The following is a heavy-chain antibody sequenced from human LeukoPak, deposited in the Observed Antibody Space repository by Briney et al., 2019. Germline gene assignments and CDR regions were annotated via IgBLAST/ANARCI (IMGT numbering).Heavy chain of an antibody. CDR1: GYTFTGYY. J-gene: IGHJ4*02. CDR3: AGGEGLRYFDWLFPNFDY. CDR2: INPNSGGT. Sequence: ASVKVSCKAPGYTFTGYYMHWVRQAPGQELEWMGWINPNSGGTNYAQKFQGRVTMTRDTSISTAYMELSSLRSEDTAVYYCAGGEGLRYFDWLFPNFDYWGQGTLVTVSS. V-gene: IGHV1-2*02. D-gene: IGHD3-9*01.